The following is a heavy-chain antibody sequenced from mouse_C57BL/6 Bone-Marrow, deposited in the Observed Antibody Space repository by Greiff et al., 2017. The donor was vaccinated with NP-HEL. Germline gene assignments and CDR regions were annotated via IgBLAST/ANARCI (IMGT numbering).Heavy chain of an antibody. Sequence: VQLKESGGGLVQPGESLKLSCESNEYEFPSHDMSWVRKTPEKRLELVAAINSDGGSTYYPDTMERRIIISRDNTKKTLYLQMSSLRSEDTALYYCARRSNYSYYAMDYWGQGTSVTVSS. D-gene: IGHD2-5*01. V-gene: IGHV5-2*01. CDR3: ARRSNYSYYAMDY. J-gene: IGHJ4*01. CDR1: EYEFPSHD. CDR2: INSDGGST.